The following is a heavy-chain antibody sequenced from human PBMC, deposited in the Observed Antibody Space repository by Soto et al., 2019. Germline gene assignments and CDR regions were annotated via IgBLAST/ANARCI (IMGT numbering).Heavy chain of an antibody. CDR2: IIPILGIA. Sequence: QVQLVQSGAEVKKPGSSVKVSCKASGGTFSSYTISWVRQAPGQGLEWMGRIIPILGIANYAQKFQGRVTINADKYTSTAYMEVSSLSSEDTAVYYCARERVEDDNAPKRNHLNCFDPWGQGTLVTVSS. J-gene: IGHJ5*02. CDR1: GGTFSSYT. V-gene: IGHV1-69*08. D-gene: IGHD3-3*01. CDR3: ARERVEDDNAPKRNHLNCFDP.